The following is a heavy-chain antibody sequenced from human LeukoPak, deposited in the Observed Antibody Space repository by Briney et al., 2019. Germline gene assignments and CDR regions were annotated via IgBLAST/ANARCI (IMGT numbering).Heavy chain of an antibody. CDR2: ISYDGSNK. CDR3: ARDTYGSDY. J-gene: IGHJ4*02. V-gene: IGHV3-30*03. Sequence: GGSLRLSCAASGFTFSSYSMNWVRQAPGKGLEWLIFISYDGSNKYYADSVKGRFTISRDNSKNTLYLQMNSLRAEDTAVYYCARDTYGSDYWGQGTLVTVSS. CDR1: GFTFSSYS. D-gene: IGHD3-10*01.